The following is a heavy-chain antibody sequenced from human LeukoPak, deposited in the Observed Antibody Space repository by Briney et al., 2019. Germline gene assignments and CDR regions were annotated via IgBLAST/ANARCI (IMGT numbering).Heavy chain of an antibody. V-gene: IGHV3-66*01. D-gene: IGHD3-9*01. CDR2: IYSGGST. CDR1: GFTVSSNY. J-gene: IGHJ4*02. Sequence: GGSLRLSCAASGFTVSSNYMSWVRQAPGKGLEWVSVIYSGGSTCYADSVKGRFTISRDNSKNTLYLQMNSLRAEDTAVYYCARERDDILTGYYYDYWGQGTLVTVSS. CDR3: ARERDDILTGYYYDY.